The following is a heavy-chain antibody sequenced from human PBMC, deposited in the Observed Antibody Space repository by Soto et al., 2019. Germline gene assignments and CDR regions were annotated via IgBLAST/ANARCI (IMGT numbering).Heavy chain of an antibody. D-gene: IGHD3-16*01. CDR2: ISGSGGST. CDR1: GFTFSSYA. Sequence: GGSLRLSCAASGFTFSSYAMSWVRQAPGKGLEWVSAISGSGGSTYYADSVKGRFTISRDNSKNTLYLQMNSLRAEDTAVYYCAKCVHLGELFGSIDYWGQGTLVTVSS. V-gene: IGHV3-23*01. CDR3: AKCVHLGELFGSIDY. J-gene: IGHJ4*02.